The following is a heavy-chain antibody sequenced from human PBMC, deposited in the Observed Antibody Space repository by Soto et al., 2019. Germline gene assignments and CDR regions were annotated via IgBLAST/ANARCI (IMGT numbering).Heavy chain of an antibody. CDR2: ITPLFGIP. CDR3: ARVTHSAGGGFDT. J-gene: IGHJ5*02. Sequence: QVQLVQSGAEVKKPGSSVKVSCKASGGTSRSLSITWVRQAPGQGLEWMGGITPLFGIPNYPQKFQGRLTITADKSTGTAYLELSSLGSEDTAVYYGARVTHSAGGGFDTWGRGTLVTVSS. D-gene: IGHD2-15*01. CDR1: GGTSRSLS. V-gene: IGHV1-69*17.